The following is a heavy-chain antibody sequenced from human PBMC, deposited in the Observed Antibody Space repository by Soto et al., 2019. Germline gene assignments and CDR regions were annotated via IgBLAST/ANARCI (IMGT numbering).Heavy chain of an antibody. CDR3: ARRTWQQLDYYYYYYMDV. D-gene: IGHD6-13*01. CDR1: GYTFTSYG. V-gene: IGHV1-18*01. Sequence: QVQLVQSGAEVKKPGASVKVSCKTSGYTFTSYGISWVRQAPGQGLEWMGWISAYNGYTNYAQNVQGRVTMTTDTSTSTAYMELRSLRSDDTAVYYCARRTWQQLDYYYYYYMDVWGKGTTVTVSS. J-gene: IGHJ6*03. CDR2: ISAYNGYT.